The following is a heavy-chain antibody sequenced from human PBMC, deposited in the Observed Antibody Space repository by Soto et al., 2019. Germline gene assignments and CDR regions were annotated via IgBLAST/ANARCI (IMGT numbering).Heavy chain of an antibody. CDR2: ISWNSGNI. J-gene: IGHJ4*02. V-gene: IGHV3-9*01. Sequence: EVQLVESGGGLVQPGRSLRLSCAASGFTFDDYAMHWVRLAPGKGLEWVSSISWNSGNIDYADSVKGRFTVSRDNAKNSLYLQMNSLRSEDTAMYYCANDASITTTYLAHWGQGTLVTVSA. D-gene: IGHD1-1*01. CDR3: ANDASITTTYLAH. CDR1: GFTFDDYA.